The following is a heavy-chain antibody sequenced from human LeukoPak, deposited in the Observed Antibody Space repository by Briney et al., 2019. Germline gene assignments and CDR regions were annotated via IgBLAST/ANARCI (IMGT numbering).Heavy chain of an antibody. CDR2: IYHSGST. CDR1: GGSLSSGGYS. D-gene: IGHD2-2*01. Sequence: SQTLSLTCAVSGGSLSSGGYSWRWIRQPPGKGLEWIGYIYHSGSTYYNPSLKSRVTISVDRSKNQFSLKLSSVTAADTAVYYCARVSFYCSSTSCSGAYGMDVWGQGTTVTVSS. J-gene: IGHJ6*02. V-gene: IGHV4-30-2*01. CDR3: ARVSFYCSSTSCSGAYGMDV.